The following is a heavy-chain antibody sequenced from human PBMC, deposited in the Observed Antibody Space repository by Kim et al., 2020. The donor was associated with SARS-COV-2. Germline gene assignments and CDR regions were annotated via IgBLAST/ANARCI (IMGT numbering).Heavy chain of an antibody. V-gene: IGHV4-61*01. D-gene: IGHD3-10*01. Sequence: SETLYLTCTVSGGSVSSRTFCWTWIRQTPGIGLEWIGNVFYSGSTNYNPSLNSRVTISVDTSKNQFSLKLSSVTAADTAVYYCARSEYYGSGTLAMYGMDVWGQGTTVTVSS. J-gene: IGHJ6*01. CDR2: VFYSGST. CDR3: ARSEYYGSGTLAMYGMDV. CDR1: GGSVSSRTFC.